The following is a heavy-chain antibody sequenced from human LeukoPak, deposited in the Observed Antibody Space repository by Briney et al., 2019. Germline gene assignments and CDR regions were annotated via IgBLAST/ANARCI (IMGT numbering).Heavy chain of an antibody. V-gene: IGHV4-4*07. CDR1: DGSISNYY. J-gene: IGHJ6*03. Sequence: SETLSLTCTVSDGSISNYYWSWIRQPAGKGLEWIGRIYSSGTTNYNPSLKSRVTMSVDTSKNHFSLNLDSVTAADTAVYYCARDVRRSSSSANSYYYYMDVWGKGTTVTVSS. CDR3: ARDVRRSSSSANSYYYYMDV. CDR2: IYSSGTT. D-gene: IGHD6-6*01.